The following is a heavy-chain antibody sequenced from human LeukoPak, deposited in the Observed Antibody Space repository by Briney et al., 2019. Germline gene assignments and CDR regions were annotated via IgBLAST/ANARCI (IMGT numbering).Heavy chain of an antibody. CDR1: GYSFTSYW. V-gene: IGHV5-51*01. Sequence: PGESLKISCKGSGYSFTSYWIGWVRQMPGEGPEWMGIIYPGDSDTRYSPSFQGQVTISADKSISTAYLQWSSLKASDTAMYYCARPHIAAAGKETYYFDYWGQGTLVTVSS. J-gene: IGHJ4*02. CDR3: ARPHIAAAGKETYYFDY. CDR2: IYPGDSDT. D-gene: IGHD6-13*01.